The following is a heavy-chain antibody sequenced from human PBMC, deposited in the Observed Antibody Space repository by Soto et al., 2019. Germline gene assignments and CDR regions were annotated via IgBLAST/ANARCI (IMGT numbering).Heavy chain of an antibody. CDR2: INLSGGST. V-gene: IGHV1-46*03. J-gene: IGHJ6*03. D-gene: IGHD3-3*01. Sequence: QVQLVQSGAEVKKPGASVKVSCKASGYTFTSYYMHWVRQAPGQGLEWMGIINLSGGSTSYAQKFQGSVTMTRDTSTSTVYMELSSLRSEDSAVYYCARGYDFWSGSYYMDDWGKGTTVTVSS. CDR3: ARGYDFWSGSYYMDD. CDR1: GYTFTSYY.